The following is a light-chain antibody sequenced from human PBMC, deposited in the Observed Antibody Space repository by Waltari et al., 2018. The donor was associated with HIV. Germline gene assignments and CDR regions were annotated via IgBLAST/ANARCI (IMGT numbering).Light chain of an antibody. Sequence: QSALTQPRSMSGSPGQSVTISCSGPSSDVGGYNYVSWYQQHPGKAPKLMIFDVNKRPSGVPDRCSGSKSGNTASLTISGLQAEDEADYYCCSYADKYTWVFGGGTKLAVL. CDR1: SSDVGGYNY. J-gene: IGLJ3*02. CDR2: DVN. CDR3: CSYADKYTWV. V-gene: IGLV2-11*01.